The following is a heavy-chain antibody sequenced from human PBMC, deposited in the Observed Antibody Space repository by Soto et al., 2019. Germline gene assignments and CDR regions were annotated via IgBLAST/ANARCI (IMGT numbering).Heavy chain of an antibody. CDR1: GFTFSSYG. Sequence: QVQLVESGGGVVQPGRSLRLSCAASGFTFSSYGMQWVRQAPGKGLEWVAVIWYDGSNKYYADSVKGRFTISRDNSKNTLYLQMNSLRAEDTAVYYCARDPLGYCSSTSCSTPDDAFDIWGQGTMVTVSS. V-gene: IGHV3-33*01. J-gene: IGHJ3*02. CDR2: IWYDGSNK. CDR3: ARDPLGYCSSTSCSTPDDAFDI. D-gene: IGHD2-2*02.